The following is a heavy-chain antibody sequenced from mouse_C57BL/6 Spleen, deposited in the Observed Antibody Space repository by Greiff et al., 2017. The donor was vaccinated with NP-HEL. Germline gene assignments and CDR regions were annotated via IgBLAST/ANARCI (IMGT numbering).Heavy chain of an antibody. CDR1: GFSLSTFGMG. J-gene: IGHJ2*01. D-gene: IGHD1-1*01. V-gene: IGHV8-8*01. Sequence: QVTLKVCGPGILQPSQTLSLTCSFSGFSLSTFGMGVGWIRQPSGKGLEWLAHIWWDDDKYYNPALKSRLTISKDTSKNQVFLKIANVDTADTATYYCARMTTVVSSPYYFDYWGQGTTLTVSS. CDR2: IWWDDDK. CDR3: ARMTTVVSSPYYFDY.